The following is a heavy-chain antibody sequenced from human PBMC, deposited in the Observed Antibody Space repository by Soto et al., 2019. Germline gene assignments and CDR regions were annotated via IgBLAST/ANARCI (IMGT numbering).Heavy chain of an antibody. CDR2: INPNSGNT. CDR1: GYTFTSYD. Sequence: GASVKVSCKASGYTFTSYDINWVRQATGQGLEWMGWINPNSGNTAYAQKFQGRVTMTRNTSISTSYMELSSLRSEDTAIYYCARGLRYFESDPWGQGTLVTVSS. D-gene: IGHD3-9*01. J-gene: IGHJ5*02. V-gene: IGHV1-8*01. CDR3: ARGLRYFESDP.